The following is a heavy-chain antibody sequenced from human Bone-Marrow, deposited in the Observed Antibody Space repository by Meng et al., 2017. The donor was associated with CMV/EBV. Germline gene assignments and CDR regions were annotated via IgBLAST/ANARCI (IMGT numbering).Heavy chain of an antibody. Sequence: GESLKISFAASGFTFSSYSMNWVRQAPGKGLEWVSSISSSSSYIYNADSVKGRFTISRDNAKNSLYLQMNSLRAEDTAVYYCARDLSIWAAGYGMDVWGQGTTVTVSS. V-gene: IGHV3-21*01. CDR3: ARDLSIWAAGYGMDV. CDR2: ISSSSSYI. CDR1: GFTFSSYS. J-gene: IGHJ6*02. D-gene: IGHD6-13*01.